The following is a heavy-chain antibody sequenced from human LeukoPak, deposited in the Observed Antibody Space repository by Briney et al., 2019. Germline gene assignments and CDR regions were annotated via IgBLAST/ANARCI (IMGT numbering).Heavy chain of an antibody. CDR2: INHSGSTT. CDR3: ARVYDYGGKRRAFDI. D-gene: IGHD4-23*01. V-gene: IGHV4-34*01. Sequence: SETLSLTCAVYGESFSGYYWNWIRQPPGKGLEWIGEINHSGSTTNHNPSLKSRVTMSVDTSKNQFSLKLSSVTAADTAVYYCARVYDYGGKRRAFDIWGQGTMVTVSS. CDR1: GESFSGYY. J-gene: IGHJ3*02.